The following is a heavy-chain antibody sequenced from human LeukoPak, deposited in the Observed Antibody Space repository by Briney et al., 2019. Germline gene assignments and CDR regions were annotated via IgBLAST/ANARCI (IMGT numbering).Heavy chain of an antibody. CDR3: ASPPPYSSGWYEYYYYGMDV. Sequence: PGRSLRLSCAASGFTFSSYAMHWVRQAPGKGLEWVAVISYDGSNKYYADSVKGRFTISRDNSKNTLYLQMNNLRAEDTAVYYCASPPPYSSGWYEYYYYGMDVWGKGTTVTVSS. CDR2: ISYDGSNK. D-gene: IGHD6-19*01. J-gene: IGHJ6*04. V-gene: IGHV3-30*04. CDR1: GFTFSSYA.